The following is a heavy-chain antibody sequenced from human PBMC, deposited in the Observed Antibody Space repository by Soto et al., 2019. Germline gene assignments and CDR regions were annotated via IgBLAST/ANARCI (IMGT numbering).Heavy chain of an antibody. CDR2: LYSNDDK. Sequence: QITLKEAGPTLVKPTQTLTLTCTFTGFSRTTSGVGVGWIRPPPGKALEWLALLYSNDDKRHSPSLKSRSTNTKDPSKIQVFLTRTNMDPVDTATYYWAPARRSAGDACYFWGQGTTFTVSS. CDR3: APARRSAGDACYF. CDR1: GFSRTTSGVG. J-gene: IGHJ3*01. V-gene: IGHV2-5*01.